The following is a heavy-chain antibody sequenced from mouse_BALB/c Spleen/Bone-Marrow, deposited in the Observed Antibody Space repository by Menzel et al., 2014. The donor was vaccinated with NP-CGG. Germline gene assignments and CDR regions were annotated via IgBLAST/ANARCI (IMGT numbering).Heavy chain of an antibody. D-gene: IGHD2-3*01. CDR3: ARDGYYAMDY. CDR2: IWSGGST. J-gene: IGHJ4*01. V-gene: IGHV2-2*02. CDR1: GFSLTSYG. Sequence: VKVVESGPGLVQPSQSLSITCTVSGFSLTSYGVHWVRQSPGKGLEWLGVIWSGGSTDYNAAFISRLSISKDNSKSQVFFKMNSLQANDTAIYYCARDGYYAMDYWGQGTSVTVSS.